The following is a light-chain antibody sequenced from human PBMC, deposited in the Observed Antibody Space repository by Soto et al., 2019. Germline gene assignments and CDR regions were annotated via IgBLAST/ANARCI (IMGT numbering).Light chain of an antibody. CDR2: EVS. V-gene: IGLV2-14*01. Sequence: QSALTNPASLSGSPGQSITISCTGTSSDVGGYDYVSWYQQHPGKAPKLMIYEVSNRPSGVSNRLSASKSGNTASLTISGLQAEDEADYYCSSYTSSSTLYVFGPGTNVTVL. CDR1: SSDVGGYDY. J-gene: IGLJ1*01. CDR3: SSYTSSSTLYV.